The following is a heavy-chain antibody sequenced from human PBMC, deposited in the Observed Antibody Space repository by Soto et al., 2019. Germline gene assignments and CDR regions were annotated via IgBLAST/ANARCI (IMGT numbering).Heavy chain of an antibody. CDR2: IYDGGRT. CDR1: GGSISTVDYW. J-gene: IGHJ4*02. CDR3: ARGPSGDKVDS. Sequence: QVQLQESGPGLVKPSQTLSLTCTVSGGSISTVDYWWSWIRQSPDMGLEWIGHIYDGGRTYNNPSLESRFTMSVDTYTSQLSLTLSSVSAADTAVYYCARGPSGDKVDSWGQGTLVTVSS. V-gene: IGHV4-30-4*01. D-gene: IGHD7-27*01.